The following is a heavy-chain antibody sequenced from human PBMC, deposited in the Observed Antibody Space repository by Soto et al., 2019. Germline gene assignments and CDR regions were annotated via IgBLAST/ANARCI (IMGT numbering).Heavy chain of an antibody. Sequence: SETMSLTCAFYGGYFSCFYLIWLRPPPGKGLEWIGEINHSGSTNYNPSLKSRVTISVDTSKNQFSLKLSSVTAADTAVYYCERGLTTVTTVRYFDYWGQGALVTVSS. CDR1: GGYFSCFY. D-gene: IGHD4-17*01. CDR3: ERGLTTVTTVRYFDY. V-gene: IGHV4-34*01. J-gene: IGHJ4*02. CDR2: INHSGST.